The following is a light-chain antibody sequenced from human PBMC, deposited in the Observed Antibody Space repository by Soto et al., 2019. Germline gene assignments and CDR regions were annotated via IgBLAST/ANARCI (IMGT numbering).Light chain of an antibody. J-gene: IGKJ4*01. V-gene: IGKV3-20*01. Sequence: EIVLTQSPGTLSLSPGERATLSCRASQSVSSRYLAWYQQRPGQGPRLLIYGASSRATGIPERFSGSGSGTDFTLTISRLEPQDFAVYYCQLYGRSPPLTFGGGTKVEIK. CDR2: GAS. CDR1: QSVSSRY. CDR3: QLYGRSPPLT.